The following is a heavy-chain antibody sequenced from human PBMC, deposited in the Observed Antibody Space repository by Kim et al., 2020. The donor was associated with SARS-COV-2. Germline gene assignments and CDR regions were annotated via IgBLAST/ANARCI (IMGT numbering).Heavy chain of an antibody. J-gene: IGHJ4*02. Sequence: AHPVKRRFTIARDNSKNTLYLQMNSQRAEDTAVDYCAGNYGSGTYALGDYWGQGTLVTVSP. V-gene: IGHV3-30*01. D-gene: IGHD3-10*01. CDR3: AGNYGSGTYALGDY.